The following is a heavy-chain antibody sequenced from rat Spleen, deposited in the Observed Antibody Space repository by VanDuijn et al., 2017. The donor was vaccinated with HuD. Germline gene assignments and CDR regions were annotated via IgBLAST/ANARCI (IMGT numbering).Heavy chain of an antibody. CDR3: AREAGIPFHYFDY. V-gene: IGHV5-20*01. CDR1: GFTFSDYY. Sequence: EVQLVESGGGLVQPGRSMKLSCAASGFTFSDYYMGWVRQAPTRGLEWVASINYDGDRTYFRDSVKGRLTISRDNAKITLYLQMDSLRSEDTATYYCAREAGIPFHYFDYWGQGVMVTVSS. J-gene: IGHJ2*01. CDR2: INYDGDRT. D-gene: IGHD1-4*01.